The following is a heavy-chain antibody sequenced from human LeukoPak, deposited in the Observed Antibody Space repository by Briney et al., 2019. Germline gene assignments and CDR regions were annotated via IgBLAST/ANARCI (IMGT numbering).Heavy chain of an antibody. J-gene: IGHJ3*02. D-gene: IGHD5-18*01. CDR2: IYPGDSDT. CDR1: GYSFTSYW. V-gene: IGHV5-51*01. Sequence: GESLKISCKGSGYSFTSYWIGWVRQMPGKGLEWRGIIYPGDSDTRYSPSFQGQVTISADKSISTAYLQWSSLKASDTAMYYCARERGYSYGLNAFDIWGQGTMVTVSS. CDR3: ARERGYSYGLNAFDI.